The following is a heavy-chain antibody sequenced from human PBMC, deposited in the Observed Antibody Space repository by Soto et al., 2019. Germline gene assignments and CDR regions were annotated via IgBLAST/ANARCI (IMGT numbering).Heavy chain of an antibody. D-gene: IGHD5-12*01. V-gene: IGHV3-23*01. Sequence: EVQLLECGGGLVQPGGSLRLSCAASGFTFSSYAMSWVRQAPGKGLEWVSAISGSGGSTYYADSVKGRFTISRDNSKNTLYLQMNSLRAEDTAVYYCAKDGYRGYDYLGYFDYWGQGTLVTVSS. J-gene: IGHJ4*02. CDR2: ISGSGGST. CDR1: GFTFSSYA. CDR3: AKDGYRGYDYLGYFDY.